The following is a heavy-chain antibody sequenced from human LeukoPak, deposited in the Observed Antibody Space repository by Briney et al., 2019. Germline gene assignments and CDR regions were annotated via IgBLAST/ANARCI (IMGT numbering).Heavy chain of an antibody. CDR2: IIPISGTA. J-gene: IGHJ6*03. CDR3: ARGLQYQLLKALGHYYMDV. V-gene: IGHV1-69*05. D-gene: IGHD2-2*01. Sequence: SVKVCCKASGGTFSSHAIAWVRQAPGQGPEWMGGIIPISGTANYAQKFQGRVTITTDESTSTAYLELSSLASDDTAVYYCARGLQYQLLKALGHYYMDVWGEGTTVTVSS. CDR1: GGTFSSHA.